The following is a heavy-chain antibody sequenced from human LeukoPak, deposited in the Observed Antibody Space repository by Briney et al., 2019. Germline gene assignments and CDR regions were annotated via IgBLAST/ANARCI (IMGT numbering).Heavy chain of an antibody. CDR3: ARGGLTTFDY. V-gene: IGHV4-30-2*01. D-gene: IGHD1-14*01. Sequence: PSETLSLTCTVSGGSISSGGYYWSWIRQPPGKGLEWIGYIYHSGSTYYNPSLKSRVTISVDRSKNQFSLKLSSVTAADTAVYYCARGGLTTFDYWGQGTLVTVSS. CDR2: IYHSGST. CDR1: GGSISSGGYY. J-gene: IGHJ4*02.